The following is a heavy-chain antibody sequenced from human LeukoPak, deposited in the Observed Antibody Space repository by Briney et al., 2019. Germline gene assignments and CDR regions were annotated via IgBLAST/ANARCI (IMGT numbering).Heavy chain of an antibody. D-gene: IGHD4-17*01. CDR3: ARLTINRQDLDY. J-gene: IGHJ4*02. V-gene: IGHV1-2*02. CDR2: INPSSGGT. CDR1: GYTFTGYY. Sequence: GASVKVSCKASGYTFTGYYMHWVRQAPGQGLEWMGWINPSSGGTNYAQKFQGRVTMTRDTSISTAYMELSRLRSDDTAVYYCARLTINRQDLDYWGQGTLVTVSS.